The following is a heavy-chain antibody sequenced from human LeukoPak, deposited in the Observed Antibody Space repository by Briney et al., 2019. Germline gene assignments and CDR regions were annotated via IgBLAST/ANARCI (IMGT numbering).Heavy chain of an antibody. J-gene: IGHJ4*02. CDR1: GFTFSSYG. V-gene: IGHV3-30*02. Sequence: GGSLRLSCAASGFTFSSYGMHWVRQAPGKGLEWVAFIRYGGSNKYYADSVKGRFTISRDNSKNTLYLQMNSLRAEDTAVYYCAKVVVTSQKRSFDYWGQGTLVTVSS. D-gene: IGHD4-23*01. CDR2: IRYGGSNK. CDR3: AKVVVTSQKRSFDY.